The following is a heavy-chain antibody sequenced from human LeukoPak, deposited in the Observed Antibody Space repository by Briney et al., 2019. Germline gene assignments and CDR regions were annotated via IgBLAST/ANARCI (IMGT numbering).Heavy chain of an antibody. V-gene: IGHV1-69*04. Sequence: GASVKVSCKASGGTFSSYAISWVRQAPGQGLEWMGRIIPILGIANYAQKFQGRVTITADKSTSTAYMELSSLRSEDTAVYYCARDKAARPWDVWGQGTTVTVSS. J-gene: IGHJ6*02. CDR1: GGTFSSYA. D-gene: IGHD6-6*01. CDR2: IIPILGIA. CDR3: ARDKAARPWDV.